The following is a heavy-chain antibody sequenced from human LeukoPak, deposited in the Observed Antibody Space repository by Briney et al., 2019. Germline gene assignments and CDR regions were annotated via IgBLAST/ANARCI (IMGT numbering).Heavy chain of an antibody. Sequence: GGSLRLSCAASGFTFSDYYMSWIRQAPGKGLEWVSYISSSGSTIYYADSVKGRFTISRDNAKNSLYVQMNSLRAEDTAVYYCAREVTTGTLFDYWGQGTLVTVSS. J-gene: IGHJ4*02. CDR3: AREVTTGTLFDY. CDR1: GFTFSDYY. CDR2: ISSSGSTI. D-gene: IGHD1-14*01. V-gene: IGHV3-11*04.